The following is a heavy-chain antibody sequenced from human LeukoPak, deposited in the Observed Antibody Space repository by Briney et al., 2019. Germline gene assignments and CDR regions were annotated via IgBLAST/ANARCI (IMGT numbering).Heavy chain of an antibody. J-gene: IGHJ3*02. D-gene: IGHD2-2*01. CDR2: IYTSGST. V-gene: IGHV4-61*02. Sequence: SQTLSLTCTVSGGSISSGSYYWSWIRQPAGKGLEWIGRIYTSGSTNYNPSLKSRVTISVDTSKNQFSLKLSSVTAADTAVYYCARDVGYCSSTSCYYDAFDIWGQGTMVTVSS. CDR1: GGSISSGSYY. CDR3: ARDVGYCSSTSCYYDAFDI.